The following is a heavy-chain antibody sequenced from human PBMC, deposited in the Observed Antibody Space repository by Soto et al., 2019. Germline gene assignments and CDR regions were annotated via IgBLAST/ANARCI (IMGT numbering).Heavy chain of an antibody. D-gene: IGHD6-13*01. V-gene: IGHV3-74*01. CDR2: INSDGSRT. J-gene: IGHJ2*01. Sequence: EVQLVESGGGLVQPGWSLRLSCAASGFSFSSYWMHWVRQAPGKGLVWVSRINSDGSRTNYADSVKGRFTISRDNAKNTVYLQMNGLRAEESAVYYCARGAAGRWFFDLWGRGTLVTVSS. CDR1: GFSFSSYW. CDR3: ARGAAGRWFFDL.